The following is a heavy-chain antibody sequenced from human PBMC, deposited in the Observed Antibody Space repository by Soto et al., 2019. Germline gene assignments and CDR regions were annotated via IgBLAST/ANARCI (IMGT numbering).Heavy chain of an antibody. CDR3: ARDDSGYSGSHYIDYFNF. CDR1: GITFSTYA. Sequence: ASVKVSCKASGITFSTYAIHWVRQAPGQRLEWMGWINAGNGNTKYSQRFQGXLTXXXXXSXGTTYMELSSLTSEDTAIYYCARDDSGYSGSHYIDYFNFWGQGTLVTVSS. V-gene: IGHV1-3*01. CDR2: INAGNGNT. D-gene: IGHD1-26*01. J-gene: IGHJ4*02.